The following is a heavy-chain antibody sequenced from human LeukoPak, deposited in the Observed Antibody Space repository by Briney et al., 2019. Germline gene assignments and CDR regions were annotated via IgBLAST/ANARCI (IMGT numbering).Heavy chain of an antibody. V-gene: IGHV4-4*07. CDR3: ARTRIAAAGTDWGWFDP. Sequence: PSETLSLTCTVSGGSISSYYWSWIRQPAGKGLEWIGRIYTSGSTNYNPSLKSRVTMSVDTSKNQFSLKLSSVTAADTAVYYCARTRIAAAGTDWGWFDPWGQGTLVTVSS. CDR1: GGSISSYY. CDR2: IYTSGST. D-gene: IGHD6-13*01. J-gene: IGHJ5*02.